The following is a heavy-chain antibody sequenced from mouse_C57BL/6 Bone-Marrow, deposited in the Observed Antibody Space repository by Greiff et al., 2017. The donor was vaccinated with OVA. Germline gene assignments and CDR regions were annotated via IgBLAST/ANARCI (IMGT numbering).Heavy chain of an antibody. CDR1: GYAFSSYW. V-gene: IGHV1-80*01. CDR3: ARSGAYPFDY. Sequence: QVQLKESGAELVKPGASVKISCKASGYAFSSYWMNWVKQRPGKGLEWIGQIYPGDGDTNYNGKFKGKATLTADKSSSTAYMQLSSLTSEDSAVYFCARSGAYPFDYWGQGTTLTVSS. J-gene: IGHJ2*01. D-gene: IGHD3-1*01. CDR2: IYPGDGDT.